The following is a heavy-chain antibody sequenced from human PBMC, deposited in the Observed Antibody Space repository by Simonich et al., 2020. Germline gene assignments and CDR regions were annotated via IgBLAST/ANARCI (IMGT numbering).Heavy chain of an antibody. CDR1: GGSISSSRYY. J-gene: IGHJ3*02. V-gene: IGHV4-39*01. CDR2: IYYSGGY. CDR3: ARHAGFAFDI. D-gene: IGHD6-13*01. Sequence: QLQLQESGPGLVKPSETLSLTCTVSGGSISSSRYYWGWTRQPPGKGLEWIGSIYYSGGYYHTPALKSRVTISVDTSKNQFSLKLSSVTAADTAVYYCARHAGFAFDIWGQGTMVTVSS.